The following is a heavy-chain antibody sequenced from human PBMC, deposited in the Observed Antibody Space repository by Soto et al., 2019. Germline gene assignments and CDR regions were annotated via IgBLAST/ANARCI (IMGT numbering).Heavy chain of an antibody. Sequence: QVQLVQSGAEVKKPGSSVKVSCMASGGTFSNYTIGWVRQAPGQGLEWMGRIIPSLGVANYVQKFQGRVTITADKSTSTAYMEVSSLRSEDTAVYYCAAMVRGVSQLDYCGQGTLVTVS. V-gene: IGHV1-69*02. J-gene: IGHJ4*02. CDR1: GGTFSNYT. CDR3: AAMVRGVSQLDY. D-gene: IGHD3-10*01. CDR2: IIPSLGVA.